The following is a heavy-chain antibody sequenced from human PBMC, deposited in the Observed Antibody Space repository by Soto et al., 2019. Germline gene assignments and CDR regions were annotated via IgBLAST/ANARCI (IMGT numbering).Heavy chain of an antibody. D-gene: IGHD6-19*01. V-gene: IGHV3-30*18. CDR1: GFTFSSYG. CDR3: AKDAGSSGWRFYYYYGMDV. Sequence: SGGSLRLSCAASGFTFSSYGMHWVRQAPGKGLEWVAVISYDGSNKYYADSVKGRFTISRDNSKNTLYLQMNSLRAEDTAVYYCAKDAGSSGWRFYYYYGMDVWGQGTTVTVSS. J-gene: IGHJ6*02. CDR2: ISYDGSNK.